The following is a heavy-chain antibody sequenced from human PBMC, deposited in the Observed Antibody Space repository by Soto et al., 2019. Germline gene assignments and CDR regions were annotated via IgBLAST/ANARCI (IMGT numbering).Heavy chain of an antibody. V-gene: IGHV3-53*04. J-gene: IGHJ6*03. D-gene: IGHD3-3*01. CDR3: ARESYDFWSGYSDYYYYYYMDV. CDR2: IYSGGST. CDR1: GFTVSSNY. Sequence: GGSLRLSCAASGFTVSSNYMSWVRQAPGKGLEWVSVIYSGGSTYYADSVEGRFTISRHNSKNTLYLQMNSLRAEDTAVYYCARESYDFWSGYSDYYYYYYMDVWGKGTTVTVSS.